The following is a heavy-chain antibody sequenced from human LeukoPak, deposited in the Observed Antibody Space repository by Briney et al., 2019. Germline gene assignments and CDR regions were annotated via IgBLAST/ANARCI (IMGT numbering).Heavy chain of an antibody. D-gene: IGHD3-22*01. CDR2: IYSGGST. V-gene: IGHV3-66*01. CDR1: GFTFSTHS. Sequence: PGGSLRLSCAASGFTFSTHSMNWVRQAPGKGLEWVSVIYSGGSTYYADSVKGRFTISRDNSKNTLYLQMNSLRAEDTAVYYCAREYYDSSGYYVNWFDPWGQGTPVTVSS. J-gene: IGHJ5*02. CDR3: AREYYDSSGYYVNWFDP.